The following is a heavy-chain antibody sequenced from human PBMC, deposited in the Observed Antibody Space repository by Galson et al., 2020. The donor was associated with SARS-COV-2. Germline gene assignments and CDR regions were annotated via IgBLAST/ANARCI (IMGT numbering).Heavy chain of an antibody. CDR3: ASPYLAAANFFGAFDL. CDR2: VLNSGTT. CDR1: GGTIRSSNYY. Sequence: SETLCLTFTVSGGTIRSSNYYWGWIRQRPGKGLEWIGSVLNSGTTHYSPSLQSRVTISVDTSKNQFSLNLNSVTAADTAVYYCASPYLAAANFFGAFDLWGRGTMVTVSS. V-gene: IGHV4-39*07. J-gene: IGHJ3*01. D-gene: IGHD6-13*01.